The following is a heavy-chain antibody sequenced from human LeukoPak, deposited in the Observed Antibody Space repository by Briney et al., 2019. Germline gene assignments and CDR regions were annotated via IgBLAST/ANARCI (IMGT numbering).Heavy chain of an antibody. D-gene: IGHD2-2*01. Sequence: GASVKVSCKASGYAFIDYAINWVRQAPGQGLEWMGWINTNTGNPTYAQGFTGRFVFSLDTSVSTTYLQISSLKAEDTAVYYCARDPGDDFVVPGDPRGQGTLVTVSS. V-gene: IGHV7-4-1*02. CDR1: GYAFIDYA. CDR3: ARDPGDDFVVPGDP. J-gene: IGHJ5*02. CDR2: INTNTGNP.